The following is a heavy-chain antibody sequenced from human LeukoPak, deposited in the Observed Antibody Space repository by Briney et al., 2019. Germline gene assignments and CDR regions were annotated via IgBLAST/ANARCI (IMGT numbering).Heavy chain of an antibody. D-gene: IGHD1-26*01. J-gene: IGHJ3*02. CDR2: IKQDGSEK. CDR3: ARDLVRMGERAGGAFDI. CDR1: GFTFSSYW. Sequence: GGSLRLSCAASGFTFSSYWMSWVRQAPGKGLEWVANIKQDGSEKYYVDSVKGRFTISRDNAESSLYLQMNSLRAEDTAVYYCARDLVRMGERAGGAFDIWGQGTMVTVSS. V-gene: IGHV3-7*03.